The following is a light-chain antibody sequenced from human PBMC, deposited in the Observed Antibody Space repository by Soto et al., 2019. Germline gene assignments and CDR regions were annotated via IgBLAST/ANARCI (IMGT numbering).Light chain of an antibody. J-gene: IGLJ1*01. V-gene: IGLV2-14*01. CDR1: SHDIGGYKY. CDR2: EVS. CDR3: CAYTSTSALYV. Sequence: QSALTQPASVSGSPGQSITISCTGTSHDIGGYKYVSWYQQHPGKAPKLMIYEVSNRPSGVSNRFSGSKSGNTASLTISGLQTEDEADYYCCAYTSTSALYVFGTGTKVTLL.